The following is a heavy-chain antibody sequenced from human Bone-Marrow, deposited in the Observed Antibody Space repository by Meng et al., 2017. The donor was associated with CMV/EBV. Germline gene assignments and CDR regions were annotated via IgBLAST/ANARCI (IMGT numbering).Heavy chain of an antibody. Sequence: ASVKVSCKAAEYTFSGYYMHWVRQAPGQGLEWMGWINPNSGSTNYAQKFQDRVTMTRDTSIGTAYMELNRLRSDDTAVYYCARDRELVDYWGQGTLVTVSS. CDR1: EYTFSGYY. D-gene: IGHD1-26*01. J-gene: IGHJ4*02. CDR2: INPNSGST. CDR3: ARDRELVDY. V-gene: IGHV1-2*02.